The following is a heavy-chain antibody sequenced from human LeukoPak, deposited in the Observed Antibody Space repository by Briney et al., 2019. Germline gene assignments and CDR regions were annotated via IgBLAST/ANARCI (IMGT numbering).Heavy chain of an antibody. D-gene: IGHD2-15*01. CDR2: IYTNGIT. CDR1: GGSVSSGSYH. Sequence: SETLSLTCTVSGGSVSSGSYHWSWIRQPAGKGQEWIGRIYTNGITHYNPSLKSRVTMSIDTSKNQFSLKLSSVTAADTAVYYCARDPVGHCSGGSCPPGYYYGMDVWGQGTTVTVSS. J-gene: IGHJ6*02. V-gene: IGHV4-61*02. CDR3: ARDPVGHCSGGSCPPGYYYGMDV.